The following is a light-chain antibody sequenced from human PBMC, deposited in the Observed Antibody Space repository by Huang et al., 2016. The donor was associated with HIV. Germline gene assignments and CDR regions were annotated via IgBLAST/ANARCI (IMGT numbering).Light chain of an antibody. CDR3: QQYGSSPGT. V-gene: IGKV3-20*01. Sequence: EIVLTQSPGTVSLSPGERATLSCRASQSVSSSYLAWYQHKPGQAPRLLIYGASSRPTGIPDRFSGSGSGTDFTLTISSLESEDFAVYYCQQYGSSPGTFGQGTRLEMK. CDR2: GAS. J-gene: IGKJ5*01. CDR1: QSVSSSY.